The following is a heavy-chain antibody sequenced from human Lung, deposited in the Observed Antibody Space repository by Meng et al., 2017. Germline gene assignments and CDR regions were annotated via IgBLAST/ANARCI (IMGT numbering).Heavy chain of an antibody. V-gene: IGHV4-34*01. CDR3: ARGPTTMAHDFDY. J-gene: IGHJ4*02. CDR2: INHSGST. CDR1: GGSVSDYY. Sequence: QGQLPQGGEGLLKPSETLALTCVVSGGSVSDYYWSWIRQPPGKGLEWIGEINHSGSTNYNPSLESRATISVDTSQNNLSLKLSSVTAADSAVYYCARGPTTMAHDFDYWGQGTLVTVSS. D-gene: IGHD4-11*01.